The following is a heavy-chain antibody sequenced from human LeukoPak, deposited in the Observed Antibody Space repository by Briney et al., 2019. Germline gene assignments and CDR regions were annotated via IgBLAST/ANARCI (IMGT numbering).Heavy chain of an antibody. V-gene: IGHV3-21*01. Sequence: PGGSLRLSCSASGFTFSTYSMNWVRQAPGKGLEWVSSISSSSSNIYYTDSVKGRFTISRDNARNSLYLQMNSLRAEDTAVYYCARVAGLRGYSYGFYDYWGQGTRVTVSS. CDR3: ARVAGLRGYSYGFYDY. CDR1: GFTFSTYS. J-gene: IGHJ4*02. D-gene: IGHD5-18*01. CDR2: ISSSSSNI.